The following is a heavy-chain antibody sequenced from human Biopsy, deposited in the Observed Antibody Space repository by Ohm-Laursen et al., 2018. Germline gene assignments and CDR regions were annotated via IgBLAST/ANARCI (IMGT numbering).Heavy chain of an antibody. CDR3: ARAAFGPFDS. Sequence: GTLSLTCTVSGGSISSYYWNWIRQPAGKGLEWIGRIYTSGGTNFNPSLKSRVTMSIDTSKNQFSLRLSSVTAADTAVYYCARAAFGPFDSWGQGALVTVSS. CDR2: IYTSGGT. CDR1: GGSISSYY. D-gene: IGHD3-16*01. J-gene: IGHJ4*02. V-gene: IGHV4-4*07.